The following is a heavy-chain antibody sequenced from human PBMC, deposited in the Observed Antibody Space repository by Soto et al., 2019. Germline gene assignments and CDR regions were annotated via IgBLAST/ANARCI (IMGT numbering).Heavy chain of an antibody. CDR1: GGSFSGYY. CDR3: ARGLLAARPLSY. D-gene: IGHD6-6*01. Sequence: SETLSLTRAVYGGSFSGYYWSWIRQPPGKGLEWIGEINHSGSTNYNPSLKSRVTISVDTSKNQFSLKLSSVTAADTAVYYCARGLLAARPLSYWGQGTLVTVSS. V-gene: IGHV4-34*01. CDR2: INHSGST. J-gene: IGHJ4*02.